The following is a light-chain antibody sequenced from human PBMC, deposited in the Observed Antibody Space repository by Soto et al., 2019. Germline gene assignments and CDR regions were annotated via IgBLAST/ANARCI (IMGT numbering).Light chain of an antibody. CDR3: QQYGRSPFT. Sequence: EIVLTQSPGTLSLSPGERVTLPCRASQRVSSNYVAWYQQKPGQAPRLLIYGASSRATGIPDRFSGSGSGTDFTLTISRLEPEDFAVYYCQQYGRSPFTFGPGTKVDIK. CDR2: GAS. V-gene: IGKV3-20*01. J-gene: IGKJ3*01. CDR1: QRVSSNY.